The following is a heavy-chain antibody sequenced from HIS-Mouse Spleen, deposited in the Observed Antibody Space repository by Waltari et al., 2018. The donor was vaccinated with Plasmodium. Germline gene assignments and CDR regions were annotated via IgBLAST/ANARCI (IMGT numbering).Heavy chain of an antibody. CDR2: IYYSGST. V-gene: IGHV4-39*01. CDR3: ARRGGSYYYFDY. J-gene: IGHJ4*02. Sequence: QLQLQESGPGLVKPSETLSLTCNVSGGPISSSSYYWGWIRQPPGKGLEWIGSIYYSGSTYYNPSLKSRVTISVDTSKNQFSLKLSSVTAADTAVYYCARRGGSYYYFDYWGQGTLVTVSS. CDR1: GGPISSSSYY. D-gene: IGHD1-26*01.